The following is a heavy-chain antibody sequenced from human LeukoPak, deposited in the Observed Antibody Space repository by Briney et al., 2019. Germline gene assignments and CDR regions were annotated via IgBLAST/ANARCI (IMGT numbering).Heavy chain of an antibody. CDR2: IRSKAYGGTT. D-gene: IGHD6-13*01. CDR1: GFTFGDYA. Sequence: GGSLRLSCTASGFTFGDYAMSWVRQAPGKGLEWVGFIRSKAYGGTTEYAAFVKGRFTISRDDSKSIAYLQMNSLKTEDTAVYYCTTRYSSSWYWDYWGQGTLVTVSS. CDR3: TTRYSSSWYWDY. V-gene: IGHV3-49*04. J-gene: IGHJ4*02.